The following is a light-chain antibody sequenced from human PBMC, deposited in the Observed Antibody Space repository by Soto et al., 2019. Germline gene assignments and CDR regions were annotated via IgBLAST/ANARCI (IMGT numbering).Light chain of an antibody. J-gene: IGKJ5*01. V-gene: IGKV1-6*01. CDR3: QQSYNIPIT. CDR2: AAS. CDR1: RDVGSD. Sequence: THMTQSLLSLSASMGETIIITCRASRDVGSDVSWCQQKPGQAPKLVIYAASNLYTGVPSRFSGRISGTEFTLTISSLHPEDFATFYCQQSYNIPITFGQGTRLEIK.